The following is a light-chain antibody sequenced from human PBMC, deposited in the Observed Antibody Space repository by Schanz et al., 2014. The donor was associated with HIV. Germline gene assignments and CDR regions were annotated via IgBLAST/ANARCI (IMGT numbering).Light chain of an antibody. Sequence: QSALTQPASVSGSPGQSITFSCTGTNNDIGSYTYVSWYQQHLDKAPKLVVYGVFDRPSGVSNRFSGSKSGNTASLTIYDLQREDEADYYCSSLSTSGAPLFGTGTKLTVL. V-gene: IGLV2-14*03. CDR1: NNDIGSYTY. CDR3: SSLSTSGAPL. J-gene: IGLJ1*01. CDR2: GVF.